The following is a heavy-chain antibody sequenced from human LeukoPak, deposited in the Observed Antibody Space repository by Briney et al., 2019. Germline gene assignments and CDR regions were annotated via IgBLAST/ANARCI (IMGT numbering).Heavy chain of an antibody. CDR1: GFSFSSYW. Sequence: PGGSLRLSCAASGFSFSSYWMHWVRQAPGKGLVWVSRIKRDGKTNYADSVKGRFTISRDNAKNTVSLKMNSLRAEDTGVYYCARAPSEIGGYYPEYFRHWGQGTLVTVSS. CDR2: IKRDGKT. D-gene: IGHD3-22*01. J-gene: IGHJ1*01. CDR3: ARAPSEIGGYYPEYFRH. V-gene: IGHV3-74*01.